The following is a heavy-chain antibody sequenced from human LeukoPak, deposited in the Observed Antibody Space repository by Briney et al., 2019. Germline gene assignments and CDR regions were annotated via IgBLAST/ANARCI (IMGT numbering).Heavy chain of an antibody. V-gene: IGHV3-30*18. CDR1: GFTFSSYG. D-gene: IGHD6-13*01. CDR3: AKGVIAAAGGFDY. CDR2: ISYDGSNK. Sequence: PGGSLRLSCAASGFTFSSYGMHWVRQAPGKGLEWVAVISYDGSNKYYADSVKGRFTISRDNSKNTLYLQMNSLRAEDTAVYYCAKGVIAAAGGFDYWGQGTLVTVSS. J-gene: IGHJ4*02.